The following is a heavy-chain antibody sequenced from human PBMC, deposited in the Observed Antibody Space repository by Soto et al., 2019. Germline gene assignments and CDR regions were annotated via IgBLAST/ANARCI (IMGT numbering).Heavy chain of an antibody. V-gene: IGHV3-48*01. Sequence: PGGSLRLSCAASGFTFSSYSMNWVRQAPGKGLEWVSYISSSSSTIYYADSVKGRFTISRDNAKNSLYLQMNSLRAEDTAVYYCARVYGSGSYHYDYWGQGTLVTVSS. CDR2: ISSSSSTI. J-gene: IGHJ4*02. CDR1: GFTFSSYS. CDR3: ARVYGSGSYHYDY. D-gene: IGHD3-10*01.